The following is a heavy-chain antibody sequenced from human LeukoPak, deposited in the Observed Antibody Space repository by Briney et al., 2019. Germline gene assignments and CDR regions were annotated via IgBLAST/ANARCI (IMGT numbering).Heavy chain of an antibody. CDR3: ARQAVGGRVGATIDY. D-gene: IGHD1-26*01. Sequence: SETLSLTCTVSGGSISSSIYYWGWIRQPPGKGLEWIGKIYYSGGTYYNSSLKSRVTISVDTSKNQFSLKLSSVTAADTAVHYCARQAVGGRVGATIDYWGQGTLVTVSS. V-gene: IGHV4-39*01. CDR2: IYYSGGT. J-gene: IGHJ4*02. CDR1: GGSISSSIYY.